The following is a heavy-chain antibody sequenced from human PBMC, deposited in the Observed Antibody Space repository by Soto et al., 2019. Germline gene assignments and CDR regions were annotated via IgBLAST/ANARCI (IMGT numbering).Heavy chain of an antibody. CDR1: GGSISSSNW. J-gene: IGHJ4*02. D-gene: IGHD4-17*01. V-gene: IGHV4-4*02. CDR3: ARVGGYYGDYPNFDY. Sequence: QVQLQESGPGLVKPSGTLSLTCAVSGGSISSSNWWSWVRQPPGKGLEWIGEIYHSGSTNYNPSRKSRVTISVDTSKNQFSLKLSSVTAADTAVYYCARVGGYYGDYPNFDYWGQGALVTVSS. CDR2: IYHSGST.